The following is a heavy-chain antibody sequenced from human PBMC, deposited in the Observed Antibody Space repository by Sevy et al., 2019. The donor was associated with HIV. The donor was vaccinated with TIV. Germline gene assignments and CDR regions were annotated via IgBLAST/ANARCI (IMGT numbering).Heavy chain of an antibody. CDR1: GFTFSSYA. Sequence: GGSPRLSCAASGFTFSSYAMSWVRQALGKGLEWVSAISGSGGSTYYADSVKGRFTISRDNSKNTLYLQMNSLRAEDTAVYYCAKNITFFGVVISYGMDVWGQGTTVTVSS. V-gene: IGHV3-23*01. J-gene: IGHJ6*02. CDR2: ISGSGGST. CDR3: AKNITFFGVVISYGMDV. D-gene: IGHD3-3*01.